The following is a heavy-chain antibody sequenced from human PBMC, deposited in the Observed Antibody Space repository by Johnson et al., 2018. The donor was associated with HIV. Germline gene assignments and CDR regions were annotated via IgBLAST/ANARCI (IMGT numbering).Heavy chain of an antibody. Sequence: VQLVESGGGLVKPGGSLRLSCAASGFTVTSTYMSWVRQAPGKGLEWVSVIYSDGTTSFAQSVKGRFSISRDVSKNILYLQMHSLRTEDTAYYYCARDLPGIYDAFDLWGQGTKVTISS. J-gene: IGHJ3*01. CDR2: IYSDGTT. CDR3: ARDLPGIYDAFDL. D-gene: IGHD1-26*01. CDR1: GFTVTSTY. V-gene: IGHV3-53*01.